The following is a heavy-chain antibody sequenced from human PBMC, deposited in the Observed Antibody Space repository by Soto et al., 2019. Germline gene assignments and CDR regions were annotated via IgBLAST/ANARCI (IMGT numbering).Heavy chain of an antibody. CDR1: AGSNSIGGYY. Sequence: PSETLSLTCTVSAGSNSIGGYYWGWIRQHPGKGLEWIRYIYYTGSTYYNTSLKSRVTITVDTSKNQFSLKLSSVNAADTAVYYCAILLGPDSGGTFHPWCKGTLVTVSS. CDR2: IYYTGST. V-gene: IGHV4-31*03. J-gene: IGHJ5*02. CDR3: AILLGPDSGGTFHP. D-gene: IGHD6-13*01.